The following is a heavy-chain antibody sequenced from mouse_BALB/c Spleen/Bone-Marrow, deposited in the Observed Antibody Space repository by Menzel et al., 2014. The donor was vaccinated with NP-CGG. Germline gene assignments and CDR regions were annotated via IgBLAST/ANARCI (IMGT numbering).Heavy chain of an antibody. CDR3: ARDSFLITRALDY. CDR2: VWGDGST. V-gene: IGHV2-6-7*01. Sequence: VMLVESGPGLVAPSQSLSITCTVSGFSLTGYGVSWVRQPPGKGLEWLGMVWGDGSTDYNSALKSRLSISKDNSKSQVFLKMNSLRTDDTARYYCARDSFLITRALDYWGQGTSVTVSS. J-gene: IGHJ4*01. CDR1: GFSLTGYG. D-gene: IGHD2-4*01.